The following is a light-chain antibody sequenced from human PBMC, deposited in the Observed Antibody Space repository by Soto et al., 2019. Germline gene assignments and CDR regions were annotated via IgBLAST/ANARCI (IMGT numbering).Light chain of an antibody. CDR3: SSYAGSNNDV. CDR2: EVT. V-gene: IGLV2-8*01. J-gene: IGLJ1*01. CDR1: SSDVGSYNY. Sequence: QSALTQPPSASGSPGQSVAISCTGTSSDVGSYNYVSWYQQQPGKAPKLIIYEVTKRPSGVPDRFSGSKSGNTASLTVSGLQAEDEADYYCSSYAGSNNDVFGSGTKVTVL.